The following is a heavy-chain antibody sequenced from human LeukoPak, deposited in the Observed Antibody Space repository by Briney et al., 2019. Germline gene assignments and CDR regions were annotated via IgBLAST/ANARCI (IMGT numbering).Heavy chain of an antibody. J-gene: IGHJ6*02. Sequence: APVKVSCKASGYTFTSYGISWVRQAPGQGLEWMGWISAYNGNTNYAQKLQGRVTMTTDTSTSTAYMELRSLRSDDTAVYYCARAPRIVSPYYYYHGMDVWGQGTTVTVSS. CDR1: GYTFTSYG. D-gene: IGHD3-16*02. V-gene: IGHV1-18*01. CDR3: ARAPRIVSPYYYYHGMDV. CDR2: ISAYNGNT.